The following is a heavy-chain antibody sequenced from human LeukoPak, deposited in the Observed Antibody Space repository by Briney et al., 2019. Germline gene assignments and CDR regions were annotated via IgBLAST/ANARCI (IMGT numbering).Heavy chain of an antibody. D-gene: IGHD4-17*01. CDR2: IYYTGSI. Sequence: SETLSLTCSVSGGSMGSSCYYWGWSRQPPGKGLEWIGSIYYTGSIYYNPSLKSRVTISVDTSKKQFSLKLTSVTAADTAVYYWARRVGKYGDGAFDICSQGTMVTVSS. J-gene: IGHJ3*02. CDR1: GGSMGSSCYY. V-gene: IGHV4-39*01. CDR3: ARRVGKYGDGAFDI.